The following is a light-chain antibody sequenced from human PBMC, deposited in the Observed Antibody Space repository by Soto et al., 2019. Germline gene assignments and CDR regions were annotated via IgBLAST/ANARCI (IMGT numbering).Light chain of an antibody. CDR2: KAS. Sequence: DIQMTQSPSTLSASVGDTVTITCRASQSISNCLAWYQQKPGQAPKLLIHKASTLESGVPSRFSGSGSGTEFTLTISSLQPDDFATFYCQEYHRFPYTFGQGTKLEIK. V-gene: IGKV1-5*03. J-gene: IGKJ2*01. CDR3: QEYHRFPYT. CDR1: QSISNC.